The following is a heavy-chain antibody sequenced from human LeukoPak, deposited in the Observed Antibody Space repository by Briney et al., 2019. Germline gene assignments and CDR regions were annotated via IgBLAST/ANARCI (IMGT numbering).Heavy chain of an antibody. Sequence: GASVKVSCKASGGTFSSYAISWVRQAPGQGLEWMGGIIPIFGTANYAQKFQGRVTITTDESTSTAYMELSSLRSEDTAVYYCARDRNPGVLYYYMDVWGKGTTVTVSS. CDR1: GGTFSSYA. CDR2: IIPIFGTA. V-gene: IGHV1-69*05. CDR3: ARDRNPGVLYYYMDV. D-gene: IGHD3-10*01. J-gene: IGHJ6*03.